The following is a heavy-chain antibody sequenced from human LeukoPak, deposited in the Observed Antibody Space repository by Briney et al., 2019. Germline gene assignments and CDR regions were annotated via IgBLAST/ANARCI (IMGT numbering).Heavy chain of an antibody. CDR2: ISGSGGST. CDR3: ARGVAVAKGYFDY. D-gene: IGHD6-19*01. CDR1: GFTFSSYA. Sequence: GGSLRLSCAASGFTFSSYAMSWVRQAPGKGLEWVSAISGSGGSTYYADSVKGRFTISRDNSKNTLYLQMNSLRAEDTAVYYCARGVAVAKGYFDYWGQGTLVTVSS. V-gene: IGHV3-23*01. J-gene: IGHJ4*02.